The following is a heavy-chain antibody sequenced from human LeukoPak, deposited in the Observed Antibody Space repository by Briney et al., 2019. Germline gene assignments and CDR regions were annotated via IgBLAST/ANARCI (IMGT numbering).Heavy chain of an antibody. V-gene: IGHV3-7*01. CDR2: IQQDGSVK. J-gene: IGHJ4*02. CDR1: GFSFSNYY. Sequence: GGPLRLSCAASGFSFSNYYMTWVRQAPGKGLEWVANIQQDGSVKNYVDSVKGRFTISRDNAKNSLYLQMNSLRAEDTAVYYCARDLGLDGDWGQGTLVTVSS. D-gene: IGHD2-2*03. CDR3: ARDLGLDGD.